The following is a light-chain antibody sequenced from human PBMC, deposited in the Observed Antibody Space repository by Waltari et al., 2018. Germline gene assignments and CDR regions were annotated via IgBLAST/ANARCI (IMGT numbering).Light chain of an antibody. CDR1: QSITSF. J-gene: IGKJ1*01. V-gene: IGKV1-39*01. CDR2: AAS. Sequence: DIQMTQSPSSLSASVGDRVTITCRASQSITSFLNLYHHKPGKAPKLLIYAASSLPSGVPSRFSGSGSGTGFTLTISSLQPEDFATYYCQQSYTTPWTFGQGTKVEIK. CDR3: QQSYTTPWT.